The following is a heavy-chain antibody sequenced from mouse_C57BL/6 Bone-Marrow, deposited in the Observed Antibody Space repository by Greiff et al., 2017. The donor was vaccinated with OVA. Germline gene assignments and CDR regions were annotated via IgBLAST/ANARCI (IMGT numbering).Heavy chain of an antibody. CDR3: TRSYSNYGDFDY. D-gene: IGHD2-5*01. V-gene: IGHV1-15*01. CDR2: IDPETGGT. J-gene: IGHJ2*01. CDR1: GYTFTDYE. Sequence: VQGVESGAELVRPGASVTLSCKASGYTFTDYEMHWVKQTPVNGLEWIGVIDPETGGTAYNQKLKGKAILTADKSSSTAYMELLSLTSEDSAVYYFTRSYSNYGDFDYWGQGTTLTVSS.